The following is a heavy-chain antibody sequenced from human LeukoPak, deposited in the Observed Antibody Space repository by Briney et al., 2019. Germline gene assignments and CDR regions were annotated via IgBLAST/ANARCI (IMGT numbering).Heavy chain of an antibody. J-gene: IGHJ4*02. CDR3: ARDLGGYSSGWGDY. CDR2: IKQDGSEK. V-gene: IGHV3-7*01. CDR1: GFTFSSYW. D-gene: IGHD6-19*01. Sequence: PGGSLTLSCAASGFTFSSYWMSWVRQAPGKGLEWVANIKQDGSEKYYVDSVKGRFTISRDNAKNSLYLQMNGLRAEDTAVYYCARDLGGYSSGWGDYWGQGTLVTVSS.